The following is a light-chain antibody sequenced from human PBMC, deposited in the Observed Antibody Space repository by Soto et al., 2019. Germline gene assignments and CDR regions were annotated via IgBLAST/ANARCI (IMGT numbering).Light chain of an antibody. J-gene: IGKJ2*01. CDR3: QQSYSTPDT. CDR2: AAS. Sequence: DLQMTQSPSSLSASVGDRVTITCRASQSISSYLNWYQQKPGKAPKLLIYAASSLQSGVPSRFSGSGSGTDFTLTISSLRPEDFATYYCQQSYSTPDTFGQGTKLEIK. CDR1: QSISSY. V-gene: IGKV1-39*01.